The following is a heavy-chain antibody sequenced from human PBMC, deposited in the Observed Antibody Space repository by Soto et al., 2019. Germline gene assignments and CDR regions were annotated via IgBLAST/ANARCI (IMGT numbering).Heavy chain of an antibody. V-gene: IGHV1-69*13. D-gene: IGHD2-2*01. CDR3: AREYCSSTSCYPRYYYYYGMDV. Sequence: GASVKVSCKASGGTFSSYAISWVRQAPGQGLEWMGGIIPIFGTANYAQKFQGRVTITADESTSTAYMELSSLRSEDTAVYYCAREYCSSTSCYPRYYYYYGMDVWGQGTTVTVSS. J-gene: IGHJ6*02. CDR2: IIPIFGTA. CDR1: GGTFSSYA.